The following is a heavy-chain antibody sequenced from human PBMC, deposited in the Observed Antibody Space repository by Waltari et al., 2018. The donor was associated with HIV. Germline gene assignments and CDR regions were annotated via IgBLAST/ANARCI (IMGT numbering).Heavy chain of an antibody. J-gene: IGHJ4*02. V-gene: IGHV3-33*01. CDR3: ARGGYYYDISGYYHY. Sequence: QVQLVESGGGVVQPGRSLRLSSAASGFTFSNFAMHWVRQAPGKGLEGVAVIWYDGDNKYYADSVKGRFTISRDNSKNTLYLQMNSLRVEDTAVYYCARGGYYYDISGYYHYWGQGTLVTVSS. CDR2: IWYDGDNK. CDR1: GFTFSNFA. D-gene: IGHD3-22*01.